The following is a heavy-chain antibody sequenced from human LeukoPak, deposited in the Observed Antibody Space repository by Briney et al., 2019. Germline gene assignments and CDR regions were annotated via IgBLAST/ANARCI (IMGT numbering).Heavy chain of an antibody. CDR1: GFTFSDYY. V-gene: IGHV3-33*06. J-gene: IGHJ6*03. CDR2: IWYDGSNK. CDR3: AKDGSIAAPYYYYYYMDV. Sequence: GGSLRLSCAASGFTFSDYYMSWIRQAPGKGLEWVAVIWYDGSNKYYADSVKGRFTISRDNSKNTLYLQMNSLRAEDTAVYYCAKDGSIAAPYYYYYYMDVWGKGTTVTVSS. D-gene: IGHD6-6*01.